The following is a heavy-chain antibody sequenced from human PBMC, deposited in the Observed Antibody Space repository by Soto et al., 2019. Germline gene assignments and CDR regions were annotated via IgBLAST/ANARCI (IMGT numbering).Heavy chain of an antibody. D-gene: IGHD3-16*01. Sequence: EVQLLESGGGLVQPGGSLRLSCAASGFTFGTYAMKWLRQAPGRGLECVSFISGSGRTTYYAESVKGRFTVSRDNSKSTMYLQMNSLRAEDAALYYCAKFRGPSYSYYYMDVWGKGTTVTSP. CDR3: AKFRGPSYSYYYMDV. J-gene: IGHJ6*03. CDR1: GFTFGTYA. CDR2: ISGSGRTT. V-gene: IGHV3-23*01.